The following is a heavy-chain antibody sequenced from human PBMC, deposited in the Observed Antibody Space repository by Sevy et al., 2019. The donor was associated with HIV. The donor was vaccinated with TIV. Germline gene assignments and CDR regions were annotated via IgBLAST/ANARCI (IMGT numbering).Heavy chain of an antibody. Sequence: GGSLRLSCAASGFTFSTYSMTWVRQAPGKGLEWVSGISGSGTSTYFADFVEGRFTISRDNSKNTFYLQMNSLTVEDTAIYYCAREGGLIRFDSWGQGTLVTVSS. CDR2: ISGSGTST. CDR1: GFTFSTYS. J-gene: IGHJ4*02. CDR3: AREGGLIRFDS. V-gene: IGHV3-23*01. D-gene: IGHD3-16*01.